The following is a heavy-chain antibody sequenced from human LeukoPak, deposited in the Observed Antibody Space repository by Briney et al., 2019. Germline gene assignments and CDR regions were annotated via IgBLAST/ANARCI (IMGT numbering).Heavy chain of an antibody. CDR3: DREEYYYYMDV. J-gene: IGHJ6*03. CDR1: GFTFSSYA. CDR2: ISGSGGST. V-gene: IGHV3-23*01. D-gene: IGHD2/OR15-2a*01. Sequence: GGSLRLSCAASGFTFSSYAMSWVRPAPGKGLEWVSVISGSGGSTYYADSVKGRLTISRDNSKNPLYLQINSLRAEDTAVYYCDREEYYYYMDVWGKGTTVTVSS.